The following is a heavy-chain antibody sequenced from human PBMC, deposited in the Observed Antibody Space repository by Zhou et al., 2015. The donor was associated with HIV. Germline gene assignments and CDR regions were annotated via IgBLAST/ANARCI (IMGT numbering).Heavy chain of an antibody. V-gene: IGHV1-58*01. J-gene: IGHJ4*02. CDR3: AAQSYYDSSGYNPLDY. Sequence: QLVQSGAEVKKPGSSVKVSCKTSGFTFTRSAVQWVRQVRGQRLEWMGWIVVGSGNTNHAQKFHERVTITRDLSTSTAYMELSSLRSEDTAVYYCAAQSYYDSSGYNPLDYWGQGSLVTVSS. CDR1: GFTFTRSA. D-gene: IGHD3-22*01. CDR2: IVVGSGNT.